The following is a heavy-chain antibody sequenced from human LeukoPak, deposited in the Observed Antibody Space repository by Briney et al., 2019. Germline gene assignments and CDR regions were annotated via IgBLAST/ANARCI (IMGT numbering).Heavy chain of an antibody. CDR3: ARDGHIGSSSNWFDP. Sequence: GGSLRLSCAPSGFTFSSYSMNWVRPAPGKGLEWVSSISSSSSYIYYADSVKGRFTISRDNAKNSLYLQMNSLRAEDTAVYYCARDGHIGSSSNWFDPWGQGTLVTVSS. CDR1: GFTFSSYS. D-gene: IGHD6-13*01. V-gene: IGHV3-21*01. CDR2: ISSSSSYI. J-gene: IGHJ5*02.